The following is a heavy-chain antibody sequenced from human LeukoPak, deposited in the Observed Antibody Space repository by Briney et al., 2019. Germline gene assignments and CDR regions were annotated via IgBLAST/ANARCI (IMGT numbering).Heavy chain of an antibody. V-gene: IGHV1-69*01. Sequence: ASVKVSCKASVGTFSSYAISWVRQAPGQGLEWMGGIIPIFGTANYAQKFQGRVTITADESTSTAYTELSSLRSEDTAVYYCARVGDYYDIDYWGQGTLVTVSS. D-gene: IGHD3-22*01. CDR3: ARVGDYYDIDY. CDR2: IIPIFGTA. CDR1: VGTFSSYA. J-gene: IGHJ4*02.